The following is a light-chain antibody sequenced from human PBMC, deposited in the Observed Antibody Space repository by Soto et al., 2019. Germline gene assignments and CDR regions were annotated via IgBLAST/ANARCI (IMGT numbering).Light chain of an antibody. J-gene: IGKJ1*01. Sequence: EIVLTQSPGTLSLSPGERATLSCRASRSVSSSSLAWYQQKPGQAPRLLIRGASTRATGIPDRFSGSGSGTDFTLIISSLEPEDFAVYYCQQYHSSLWTFGQGTKVEIK. CDR3: QQYHSSLWT. V-gene: IGKV3-20*01. CDR2: GAS. CDR1: RSVSSSS.